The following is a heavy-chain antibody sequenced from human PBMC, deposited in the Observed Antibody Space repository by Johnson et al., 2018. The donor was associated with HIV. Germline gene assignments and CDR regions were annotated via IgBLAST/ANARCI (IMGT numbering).Heavy chain of an antibody. D-gene: IGHD3-22*01. CDR1: GFTFDDYA. V-gene: IGHV3-9*01. Sequence: QLVESGGGFIQAGRSLRLSCAASGFTFDDYAMHWVRQAPGKGLEWVSGLSWNSGTVAYANSVKGRFTISRDNARKSLYLQMNSLRTEDTALYYCARVDYDSSGYYLYAFDIWGQGTMVTVSS. J-gene: IGHJ3*02. CDR2: LSWNSGTV. CDR3: ARVDYDSSGYYLYAFDI.